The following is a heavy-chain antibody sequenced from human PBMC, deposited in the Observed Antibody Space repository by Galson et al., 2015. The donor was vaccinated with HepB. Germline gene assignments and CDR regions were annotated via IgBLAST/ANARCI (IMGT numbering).Heavy chain of an antibody. Sequence: SLRLSCAASGFTFSTYAMSWVRQAPGKGLEWVSAISGSGGSTYYADSVKGRLTISRDNSKNTLYLQMNSLRAEDTAVYYCAKCRGWDRGAFDIWGQGTMVTVSS. CDR2: ISGSGGST. CDR1: GFTFSTYA. J-gene: IGHJ3*02. D-gene: IGHD3-10*01. V-gene: IGHV3-23*01. CDR3: AKCRGWDRGAFDI.